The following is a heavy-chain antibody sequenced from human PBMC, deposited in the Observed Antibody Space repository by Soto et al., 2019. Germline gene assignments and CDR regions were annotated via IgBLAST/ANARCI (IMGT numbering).Heavy chain of an antibody. CDR1: GFTFSSYA. J-gene: IGHJ6*02. V-gene: IGHV3-30-3*01. CDR3: ARDPLPPHYYYGMDV. CDR2: ISYDGSNK. Sequence: QVQLVESGGGVVQPGRSLRLSCAASGFTFSSYAMHWVRQAPGKGLEWVAVISYDGSNKYYADSVKGRFTISRDNSKNTQYLQRNSLRAEDTAVYYCARDPLPPHYYYGMDVWGQGTTVTVSS.